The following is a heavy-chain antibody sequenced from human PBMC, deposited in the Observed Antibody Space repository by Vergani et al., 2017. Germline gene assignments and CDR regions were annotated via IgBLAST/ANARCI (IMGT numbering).Heavy chain of an antibody. D-gene: IGHD3-3*01. CDR2: ISASGAPT. J-gene: IGHJ6*03. CDR3: AKTARLPITIFGVVIRGEGNYIDV. Sequence: EVHLLESGGGLVQSGGSLRLSCTASGFIFSTYAMSWVCQAPGKGLEWVSGISASGAPTYYADSVKGRVTISRDNSKNTLYLQMNSLRVEDTAVYYCAKTARLPITIFGVVIRGEGNYIDVWGKGTTVTFSS. V-gene: IGHV3-23*01. CDR1: GFIFSTYA.